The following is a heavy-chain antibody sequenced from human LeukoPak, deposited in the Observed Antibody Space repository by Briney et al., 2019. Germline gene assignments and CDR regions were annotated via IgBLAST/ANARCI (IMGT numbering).Heavy chain of an antibody. J-gene: IGHJ4*02. Sequence: SETLSLTCAVYGGSFSGYYWSWIRQPPGKGLEWIGEINHSGSTNYNPSLKSRVTISVDTSKNQFSLKLSSVTAADTAVYYCARARNIPELKYWGQGTLVTVSS. V-gene: IGHV4-34*01. D-gene: IGHD1-14*01. CDR1: GGSFSGYY. CDR3: ARARNIPELKY. CDR2: INHSGST.